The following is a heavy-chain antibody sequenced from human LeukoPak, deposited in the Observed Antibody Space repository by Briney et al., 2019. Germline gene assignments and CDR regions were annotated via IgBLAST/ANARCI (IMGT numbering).Heavy chain of an antibody. J-gene: IGHJ4*02. D-gene: IGHD1/OR15-1a*01. CDR1: GGPISNYY. V-gene: IGHV4-4*07. Sequence: PSETLSLTCNVSGGPISNYYWSWIRQPAGKGLEWIGRLYTSGTTHYNPSLRSRVTMSVDTSKNQFSLKLTSVTAADTAVYYCAREITGTTEYFDSWGQGTLVTV. CDR2: LYTSGTT. CDR3: AREITGTTEYFDS.